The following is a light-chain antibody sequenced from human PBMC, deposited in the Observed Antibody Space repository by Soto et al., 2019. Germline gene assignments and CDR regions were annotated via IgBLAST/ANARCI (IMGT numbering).Light chain of an antibody. Sequence: QSALTQPPSASGSPGQSVTISCIGTASDIGRYNYVSWYQHHPGKAPKLIIYEVTKRPSGVPDRFSGSKSGNTASLTVSGLQADGEADYYCNSYVGSNNYVFGTGTMSPS. CDR2: EVT. CDR1: ASDIGRYNY. V-gene: IGLV2-8*01. CDR3: NSYVGSNNYV. J-gene: IGLJ1*01.